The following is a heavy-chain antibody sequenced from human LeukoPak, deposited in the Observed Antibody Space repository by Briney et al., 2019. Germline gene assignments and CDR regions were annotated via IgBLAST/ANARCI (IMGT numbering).Heavy chain of an antibody. J-gene: IGHJ4*02. CDR1: GFTFSSYS. V-gene: IGHV3-74*03. Sequence: GGSLRLSCAASGFTFSSYSMNWVRQAPGKGLVWVSRINGDGSRTTYADSVKGRFSISRDNAKNTLYLQMNSLRAEDTAVYYCARVRWGGLYYFDYWGQGTLVTVSS. D-gene: IGHD3-16*01. CDR3: ARVRWGGLYYFDY. CDR2: INGDGSRT.